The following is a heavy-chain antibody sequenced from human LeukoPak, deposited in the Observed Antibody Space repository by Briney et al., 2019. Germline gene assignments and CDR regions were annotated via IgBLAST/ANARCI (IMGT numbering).Heavy chain of an antibody. CDR3: ARGLPFYCSSTSCYGGWFDP. Sequence: ASVKVSCKASGYTFTSYDINWVRQATGQGLEWMGWMNPNSGNTGYAQKFQGRVTMTTNTSISTAYMELSSLRSEDTAVYYCARGLPFYCSSTSCYGGWFDPWGQGTLVTVSS. V-gene: IGHV1-8*01. CDR2: MNPNSGNT. CDR1: GYTFTSYD. D-gene: IGHD2-2*01. J-gene: IGHJ5*02.